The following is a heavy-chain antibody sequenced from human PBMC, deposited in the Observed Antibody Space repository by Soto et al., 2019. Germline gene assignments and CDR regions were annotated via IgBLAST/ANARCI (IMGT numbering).Heavy chain of an antibody. CDR1: GFTFSTYW. CDR3: ARGLSGRYGFDY. V-gene: IGHV3-74*01. CDR2: INGDGSTT. Sequence: EVQLVESGGGLVQPGGSLRLSCAASGFTFSTYWMHWVRQTPGKGLVWVSRINGDGSTTNYADSVKGRLTISRDKAKNTLYLQMNSLRDEDTAVYYCARGLSGRYGFDYWGQGTLVTVSS. J-gene: IGHJ4*02. D-gene: IGHD6-19*01.